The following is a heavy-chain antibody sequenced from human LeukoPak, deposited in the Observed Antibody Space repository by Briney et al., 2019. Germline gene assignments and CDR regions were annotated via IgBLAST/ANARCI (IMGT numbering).Heavy chain of an antibody. J-gene: IGHJ4*02. CDR3: AREGYYGSGSYYNAYYFDY. V-gene: IGHV3-20*04. CDR2: INWNGGST. CDR1: GFTFDDYG. Sequence: PGGSLRLSCAASGFTFDDYGMSWVRHAPGKGLEWVSGINWNGGSTGYADSVKGRFTISRDNAKNSLYLQMNSLRAEDTALYYCAREGYYGSGSYYNAYYFDYWGQGTLVAVSS. D-gene: IGHD3-10*01.